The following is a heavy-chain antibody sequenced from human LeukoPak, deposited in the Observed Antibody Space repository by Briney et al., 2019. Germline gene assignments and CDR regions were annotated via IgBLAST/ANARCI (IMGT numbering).Heavy chain of an antibody. CDR1: GYTFTGYY. CDR3: ARVGLALREVDY. V-gene: IGHV1-2*02. D-gene: IGHD1-7*01. CDR2: INPNSGGT. Sequence: ASVKVSCEASGYTFTGYYMRWVRQAPGQGLEWVGWINPNSGGTNYAQTFQGTVTMTRDTSISTGYMEMSRLRSDDTAVYYCARVGLALREVDYWGQGTLVTVSS. J-gene: IGHJ4*02.